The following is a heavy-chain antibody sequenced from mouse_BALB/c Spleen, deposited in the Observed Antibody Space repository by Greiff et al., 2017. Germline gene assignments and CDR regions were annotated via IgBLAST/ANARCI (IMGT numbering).Heavy chain of an antibody. J-gene: IGHJ2*01. CDR3: ARVSHTTVVDPFDY. CDR2: TFYSGIT. V-gene: IGHV3-3*02. Sequence: FPGNKLEYIGNTFYSGITYYNPSLESRTYITRDTSKNQFSLKLSSVTTEDTATYYCARVSHTTVVDPFDYWGQGTTLTVSS. D-gene: IGHD1-1*01.